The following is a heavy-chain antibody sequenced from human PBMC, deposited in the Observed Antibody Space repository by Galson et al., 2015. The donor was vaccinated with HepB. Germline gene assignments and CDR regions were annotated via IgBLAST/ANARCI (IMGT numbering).Heavy chain of an antibody. CDR2: ITPIFSTA. CDR1: GGTLSNYG. D-gene: IGHD3-22*01. V-gene: IGHV1-69*13. J-gene: IGHJ6*02. Sequence: SVKVSCKASGGTLSNYGISWVRQAPGQGLEWMGGITPIFSTANYAQNFQGRVTITADESTSTVYMELSSLRSEDTALYYCAADYYDRSGYYYSMDVWGQGTTVTVSS. CDR3: AADYYDRSGYYYSMDV.